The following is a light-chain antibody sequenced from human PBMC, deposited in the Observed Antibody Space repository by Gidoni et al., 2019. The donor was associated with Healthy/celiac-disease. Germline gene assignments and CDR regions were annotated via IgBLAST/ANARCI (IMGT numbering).Light chain of an antibody. Sequence: QSALPQPASVSRSPGQSITLSCTGTSSDVGGYNYVSWYQQPPGKAPKLMIYDVSNRPSGVSNRFSGSKSGNTASLTISGLQAEDEADYYCSSYTSSSTVVFGGGTKLTVL. V-gene: IGLV2-14*01. CDR2: DVS. CDR1: SSDVGGYNY. J-gene: IGLJ2*01. CDR3: SSYTSSSTVV.